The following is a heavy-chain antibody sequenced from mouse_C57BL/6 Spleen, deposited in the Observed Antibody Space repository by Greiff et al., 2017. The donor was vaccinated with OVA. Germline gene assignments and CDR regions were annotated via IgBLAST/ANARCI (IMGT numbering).Heavy chain of an antibody. D-gene: IGHD1-1*01. CDR3: AREFFYGT. J-gene: IGHJ3*01. V-gene: IGHV1-26*01. CDR1: GYTFTDYY. Sequence: VQLQQSGPELVKPGASVKISCKASGYTFTDYYMNWVKQSHGKSLEWIGDINPNNGGTSYNQKFKGKATLTVDKSSSTAYMELRSLTSEDSAVYYCAREFFYGTWGQGTLVTVSA. CDR2: INPNNGGT.